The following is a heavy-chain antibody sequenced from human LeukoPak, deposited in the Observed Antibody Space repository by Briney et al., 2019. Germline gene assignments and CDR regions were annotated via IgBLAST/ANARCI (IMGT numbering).Heavy chain of an antibody. J-gene: IGHJ5*02. CDR3: AREGRYCSGGSCYSAQYNWFDP. V-gene: IGHV1-69*05. Sequence: SVKVSCKASGYTFTSYGISWVRQAPGQGLEWMGGIIPIFGTANYAQKFQGRVTITTDESTSTAYMELSSLRSEDTAVYYCAREGRYCSGGSCYSAQYNWFDPWGQGTLVTVSS. CDR1: GYTFTSYG. CDR2: IIPIFGTA. D-gene: IGHD2-15*01.